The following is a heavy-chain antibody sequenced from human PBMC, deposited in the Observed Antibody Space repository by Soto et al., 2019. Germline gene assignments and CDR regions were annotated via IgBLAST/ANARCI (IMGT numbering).Heavy chain of an antibody. J-gene: IGHJ5*02. CDR2: INAGNGNT. CDR1: GYTFTSYA. D-gene: IGHD4-17*01. Sequence: GASVKVSCKASGYTFTSYAMHWVRQAPGQRLEWMGWINAGNGNTKYSRKFQGRVTITRDTSASTAYMELSSLRSEDTAVYYCARDRRVTTGNWFDPWGQGTLVTVSS. V-gene: IGHV1-3*01. CDR3: ARDRRVTTGNWFDP.